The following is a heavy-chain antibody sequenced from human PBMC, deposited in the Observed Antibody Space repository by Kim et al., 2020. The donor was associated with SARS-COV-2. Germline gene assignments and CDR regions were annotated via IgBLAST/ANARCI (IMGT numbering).Heavy chain of an antibody. CDR1: GFTFSSYW. CDR3: ARDPIDYLTGGYYYYGMDV. D-gene: IGHD3-10*01. J-gene: IGHJ6*02. Sequence: GGSLRLSCAASGFTFSSYWMSWVRQAPGKGLEWVANIKQDGSEKYYVDSVKGRFTISRDNAKNSLYLQMNSLRAEDTAVYYCARDPIDYLTGGYYYYGMDVWGQGTTVTVSS. CDR2: IKQDGSEK. V-gene: IGHV3-7*01.